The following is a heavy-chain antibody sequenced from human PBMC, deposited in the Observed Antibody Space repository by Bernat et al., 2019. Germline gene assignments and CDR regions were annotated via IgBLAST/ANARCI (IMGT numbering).Heavy chain of an antibody. CDR3: AKCIEPPDRLYYYYYGMDV. Sequence: EVQLVESGGGLVQPGGSLRLSCEVSGFTFSGYWMTWVRQAPGKGLEWVANIKQDGSDKYYVDSVKGRFTISRDNAKNSVYLQMDSLRAEDTAVYYCAKCIEPPDRLYYYYYGMDVWGQGTTVTVYS. D-gene: IGHD1-26*01. CDR2: IKQDGSDK. J-gene: IGHJ6*02. CDR1: GFTFSGYW. V-gene: IGHV3-7*02.